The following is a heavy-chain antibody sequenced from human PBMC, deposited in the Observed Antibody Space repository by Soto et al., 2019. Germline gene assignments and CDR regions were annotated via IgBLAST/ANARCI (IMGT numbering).Heavy chain of an antibody. CDR3: AGLRRGQLASYFDY. Sequence: SGSLSLTCTVSGGSISSYYWSWIRQPPGKGLEWIGYIYYSGSTNYNPSLKSRVAISVDTSKNQFSLKLSSVTAADTAVYYCAGLRRGQLASYFDYWGQGTLVTVSS. CDR1: GGSISSYY. J-gene: IGHJ4*02. CDR2: IYYSGST. D-gene: IGHD6-13*01. V-gene: IGHV4-59*08.